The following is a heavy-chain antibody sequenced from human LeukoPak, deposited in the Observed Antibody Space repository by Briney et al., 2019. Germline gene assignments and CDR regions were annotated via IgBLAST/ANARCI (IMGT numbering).Heavy chain of an antibody. CDR1: GFTFSRYA. V-gene: IGHV3-30-3*01. D-gene: IGHD3-10*01. CDR3: ARVGYYSSGPFSYFDY. CDR2: ISYDGSNE. J-gene: IGHJ4*02. Sequence: GGSLRLSCAASGFTFSRYAMHWVRQAPGKGPEWVAVISYDGSNEYYADSVKGRFTISRDSSENTLYLQMNSLRVEDTAVYYCARVGYYSSGPFSYFDYWGQGTLVTVSS.